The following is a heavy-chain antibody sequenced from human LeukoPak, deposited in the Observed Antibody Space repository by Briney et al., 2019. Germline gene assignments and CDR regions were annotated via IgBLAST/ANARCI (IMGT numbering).Heavy chain of an antibody. D-gene: IGHD3-22*01. CDR1: GFTFTSYS. J-gene: IGHJ4*02. CDR3: ARDATMIVMVTPFDY. Sequence: GGSLRLSCAASGFTFTSYSMNWVRQAPGKGLEWVSSISSSSSYIYYADSVKGRFTISRDNAKNSLYLQMNSLRAEDTAVYYCARDATMIVMVTPFDYWGQGTLVTVSS. CDR2: ISSSSSYI. V-gene: IGHV3-21*01.